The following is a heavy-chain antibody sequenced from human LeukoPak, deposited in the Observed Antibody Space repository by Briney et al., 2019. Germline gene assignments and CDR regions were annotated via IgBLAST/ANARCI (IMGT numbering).Heavy chain of an antibody. V-gene: IGHV3-74*03. D-gene: IGHD6-19*01. CDR2: IYSNGSTT. J-gene: IGHJ4*02. CDR1: GFTFSRYW. Sequence: PGGSLRLSCAASGFTFSRYWMHWVRQAPGKGLVWVSRIYSNGSTTTYADSVKGRFTISRDNAKNTLYLQMNSLSAEDTAVYYCARDPCDFSGWYDYWGQGILVTVSS. CDR3: ARDPCDFSGWYDY.